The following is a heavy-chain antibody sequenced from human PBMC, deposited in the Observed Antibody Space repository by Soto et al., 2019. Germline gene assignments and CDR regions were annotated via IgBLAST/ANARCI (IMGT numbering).Heavy chain of an antibody. CDR1: GFTFSSYW. D-gene: IGHD3-10*01. V-gene: IGHV3-74*01. J-gene: IGHJ4*02. Sequence: EVQLVESGGGLVQPGGSLRLSCAASGFTFSSYWMHWVRQAPGKGLVWVSRTNSDGSSTSYAASVRGRFTISRDNAKNTLYLQINSLRAEDTAVYYCATAGSYRFDYWGQGTQLTVSS. CDR2: TNSDGSST. CDR3: ATAGSYRFDY.